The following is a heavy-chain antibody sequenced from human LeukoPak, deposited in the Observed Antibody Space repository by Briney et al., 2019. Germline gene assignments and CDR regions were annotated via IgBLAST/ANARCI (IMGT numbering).Heavy chain of an antibody. D-gene: IGHD4-17*01. CDR3: TSPVLDYGDHYFFAS. CDR1: GFTFSSYW. J-gene: IGHJ4*02. V-gene: IGHV3-7*01. Sequence: GGSLRLSCAASGFTFSSYWMSWVRQAPGKGLEWVAHIKQDGSVKYYVDSVKGRFAISRDNAQDSLYLQMNSLRVEDTAVYYCTSPVLDYGDHYFFASWGQGALVTVSS. CDR2: IKQDGSVK.